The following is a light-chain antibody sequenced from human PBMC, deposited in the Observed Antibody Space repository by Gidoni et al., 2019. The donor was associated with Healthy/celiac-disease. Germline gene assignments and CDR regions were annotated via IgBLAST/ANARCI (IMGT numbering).Light chain of an antibody. CDR3: KQYNNWPPLT. CDR1: QSVSSN. V-gene: IGKV3-15*01. J-gene: IGKJ4*01. Sequence: EIVMTQSPATLSVSPGEKATLSCRASQSVSSNLAWYQQKPGQAPRLLIYGASTRATGIPARFSGSGSGTEFTLTISSRQSEDFAVYYCKQYNNWPPLTFGGGTKVEIK. CDR2: GAS.